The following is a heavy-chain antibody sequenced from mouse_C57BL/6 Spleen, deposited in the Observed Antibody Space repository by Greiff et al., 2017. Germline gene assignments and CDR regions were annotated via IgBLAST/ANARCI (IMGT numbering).Heavy chain of an antibody. J-gene: IGHJ4*01. Sequence: QVQLQQPGAELVKPGASVKLSCKASGYTFTSYWMHWVKQRPGRGLEWMGRIDPNSGGTKYNEKFKSTATLTVDKPSSTAYMQLSSLTSEDSAVYYCAREGVTTGGRYYYAMDYWGQGTSVTVSS. V-gene: IGHV1-72*01. CDR1: GYTFTSYW. D-gene: IGHD2-2*01. CDR2: IDPNSGGT. CDR3: AREGVTTGGRYYYAMDY.